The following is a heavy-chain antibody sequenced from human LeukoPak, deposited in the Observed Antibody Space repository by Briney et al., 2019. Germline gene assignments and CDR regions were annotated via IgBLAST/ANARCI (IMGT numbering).Heavy chain of an antibody. D-gene: IGHD1-14*01. CDR1: GFTFSRYS. V-gene: IGHV3-21*04. Sequence: GGSLRLSCAASGFTFSRYSMNWVRQAPGKGLEWVSSISSSSNYIYYADSMKGRFTISRDNAKSSLYLQMNSLRAEDTAVYYCARRAGIYSHPYDYWGQGTLVTVSS. CDR2: ISSSSNYI. J-gene: IGHJ4*02. CDR3: ARRAGIYSHPYDY.